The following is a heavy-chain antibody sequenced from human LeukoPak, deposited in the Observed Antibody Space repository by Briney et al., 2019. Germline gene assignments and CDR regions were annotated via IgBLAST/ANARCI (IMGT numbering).Heavy chain of an antibody. Sequence: SETLSLTCTVSGGSFSGSHWIWIRQPAGQGLEYIGRIYPNGNTNYNPSLKSRVTVSADTSKDQFSLKLTSVTPADTAVYYCARELRAAGHFDYWGQGTLVTVSS. CDR1: GGSFSGSH. V-gene: IGHV4-4*07. J-gene: IGHJ4*02. CDR3: ARELRAAGHFDY. CDR2: IYPNGNT. D-gene: IGHD3-3*01.